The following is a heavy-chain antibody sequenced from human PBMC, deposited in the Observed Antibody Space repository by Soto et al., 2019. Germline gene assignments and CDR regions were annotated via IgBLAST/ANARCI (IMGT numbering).Heavy chain of an antibody. CDR1: GSRFSNYV. J-gene: IGHJ4*02. V-gene: IGHV1-69*06. Sequence: SVKVSCKVSGSRFSNYVISWVRQAPGHGLEWLGRIIPIFNSTKYAQSFQGRVTITADKSTSTASLELSSLRSDDTAVYYCAREGRGKKAGDNGLVSLGYWGQGTLVTVSA. D-gene: IGHD2-8*01. CDR2: IIPIFNST. CDR3: AREGRGKKAGDNGLVSLGY.